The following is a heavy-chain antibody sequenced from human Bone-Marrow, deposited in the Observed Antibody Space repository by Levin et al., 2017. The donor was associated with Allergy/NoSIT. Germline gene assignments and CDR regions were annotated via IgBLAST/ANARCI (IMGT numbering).Heavy chain of an antibody. V-gene: IGHV1-2*02. CDR3: ARGGSRLSD. Sequence: ASVKVSCKTSGYTFTGYYIHWVRQAPGQGLEWMGWINPNSGGTNYAEKFQGRVTLTRDTSISTAYMELSRWRSDDTAVVYCARGGSRLSDWGQGTLVTVSS. CDR1: GYTFTGYY. CDR2: INPNSGGT. J-gene: IGHJ4*02. D-gene: IGHD2-15*01.